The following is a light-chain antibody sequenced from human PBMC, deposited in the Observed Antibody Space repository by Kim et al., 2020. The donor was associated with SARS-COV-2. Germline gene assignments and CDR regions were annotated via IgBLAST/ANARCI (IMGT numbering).Light chain of an antibody. V-gene: IGLV6-57*03. CDR3: QSYNRSNVV. CDR2: EDD. J-gene: IGLJ2*01. Sequence: GKTVPISCTRSSGSIDDNYVQWYQQRPGGVPTAVIYEDDQGPSGVSDRFSGSIDNSSNSASLTISGLKTEDEADYYCQSYNRSNVVFGGGTQLTVL. CDR1: SGSIDDNY.